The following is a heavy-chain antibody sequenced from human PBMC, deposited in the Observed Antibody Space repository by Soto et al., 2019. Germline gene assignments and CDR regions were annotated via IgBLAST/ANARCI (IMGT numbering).Heavy chain of an antibody. D-gene: IGHD5-12*01. CDR1: GFTFSSYS. CDR3: ARVDGYNFFDY. J-gene: IGHJ4*02. Sequence: GGSLRLSCAASGFTFSSYSMNWVRQAPGKWLEWVSSISSSSSYIYYADSVKGRFTISRDNAKNSLYLQMNSLRAEDTAVYYCARVDGYNFFDYWGQGXLVTVYS. V-gene: IGHV3-21*01. CDR2: ISSSSSYI.